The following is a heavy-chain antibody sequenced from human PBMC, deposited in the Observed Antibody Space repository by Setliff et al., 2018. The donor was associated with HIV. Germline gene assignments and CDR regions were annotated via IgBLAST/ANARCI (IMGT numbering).Heavy chain of an antibody. CDR3: AREPHELRYFDWLLYPAYYYYGMDV. Sequence: PGGSLRLSCAAPGFTFSSYEMNWVRQAPGKGLEWVSYISGSGSAIYYADSVKGRFTISRDNAKNSLYLQMNSLRAEDTAVYYCAREPHELRYFDWLLYPAYYYYGMDVWGQGTTVTVS. J-gene: IGHJ6*02. D-gene: IGHD3-9*01. V-gene: IGHV3-48*03. CDR1: GFTFSSYE. CDR2: ISGSGSAI.